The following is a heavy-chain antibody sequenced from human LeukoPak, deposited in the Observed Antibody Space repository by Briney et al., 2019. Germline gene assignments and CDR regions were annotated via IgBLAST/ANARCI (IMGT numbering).Heavy chain of an antibody. D-gene: IGHD4-11*01. CDR2: IYHSGST. Sequence: SETLSLTCAVSGGSISSNNWWSWVRQPTGKGLEWIGEIYHSGSTTYNPSLKSRVTISVDKSKNQFSLELSSVAAADTAVYFWAKKDSTYGGFDYGGQGPLFTVSS. CDR1: GGSISSNNW. J-gene: IGHJ4*02. CDR3: AKKDSTYGGFDY. V-gene: IGHV4-4*02.